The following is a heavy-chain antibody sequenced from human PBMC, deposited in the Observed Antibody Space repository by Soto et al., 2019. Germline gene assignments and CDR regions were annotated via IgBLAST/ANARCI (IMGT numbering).Heavy chain of an antibody. Sequence: EVQVLESGGGLVQPGGSLRLSCATSGFAFSTYAMTWVRQAPGKGLEWVSVISPSGGTTHYADSVKGRFTISRDNSNNTLFLQMNSLRVEDTAVYYCARRSSGYPYYFDYWGQGTLVTVSS. CDR1: GFAFSTYA. CDR3: ARRSSGYPYYFDY. CDR2: ISPSGGTT. V-gene: IGHV3-23*01. J-gene: IGHJ4*02. D-gene: IGHD3-22*01.